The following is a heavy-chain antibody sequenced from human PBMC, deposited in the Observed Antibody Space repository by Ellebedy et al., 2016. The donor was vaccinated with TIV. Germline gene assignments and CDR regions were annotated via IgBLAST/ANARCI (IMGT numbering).Heavy chain of an antibody. CDR2: INPDSGGT. D-gene: IGHD6-13*01. V-gene: IGHV1-2*02. J-gene: IGHJ6*02. Sequence: ASVKVSCKASGYSFTANYIHWVRQAPRQGLEWMGWINPDSGGTNFAKKFQGRVTMTRETFVNTAYMELSRLEFEDTAGYYCAKVRRGSSGMDVWGQGTTVTVS. CDR1: GYSFTANY. CDR3: AKVRRGSSGMDV.